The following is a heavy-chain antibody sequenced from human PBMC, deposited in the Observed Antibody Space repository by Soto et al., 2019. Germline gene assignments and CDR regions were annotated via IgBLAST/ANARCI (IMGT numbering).Heavy chain of an antibody. J-gene: IGHJ6*02. CDR1: GFTFSSYG. Sequence: PGGSLRLSCAASGFTFSSYGMHWVRQAPGKGLEWVAVISYDGSNKYYADSVKGRFTISRDNSKNTLYLQMNSLRAEDTAVYYCEKGGRTYGMDVWGQGTTVTVSS. CDR2: ISYDGSNK. V-gene: IGHV3-30*18. CDR3: EKGGRTYGMDV.